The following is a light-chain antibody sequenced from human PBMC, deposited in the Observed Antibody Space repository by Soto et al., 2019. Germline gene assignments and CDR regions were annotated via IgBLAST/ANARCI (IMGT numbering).Light chain of an antibody. CDR1: QTVSRN. CDR2: DAS. CDR3: QQYNNWPRT. J-gene: IGKJ1*01. V-gene: IGKV3-15*01. Sequence: EIVMTQSPATLSVSPGESATLSCRASQTVSRNFAWYQQKPGQAPRLLIYDASTRATGIPARFSGSGSGAEFTLTISSLQSEDFAVYYCQQYNNWPRTFGQGTKVEIK.